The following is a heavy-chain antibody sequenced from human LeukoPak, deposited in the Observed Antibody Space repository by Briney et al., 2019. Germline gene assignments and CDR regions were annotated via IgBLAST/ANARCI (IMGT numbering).Heavy chain of an antibody. V-gene: IGHV3-23*01. CDR3: AKDSEYGDPSFDY. J-gene: IGHJ4*02. Sequence: GGSLRLSCAASGFTFSSYAMSWVRQAPGKGLEWVSAISGSGGSTYYADSVKGRFTISRDNSKNTLYLQMNSRRAEDTAVYYWAKDSEYGDPSFDYWGQGTLVTVSS. CDR2: ISGSGGST. D-gene: IGHD4-17*01. CDR1: GFTFSSYA.